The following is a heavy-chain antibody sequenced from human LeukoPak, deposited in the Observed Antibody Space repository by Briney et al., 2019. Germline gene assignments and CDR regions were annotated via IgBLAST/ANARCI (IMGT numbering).Heavy chain of an antibody. CDR3: ARLSPELPLRYFDWSPRVDY. V-gene: IGHV4-34*01. J-gene: IGHJ4*02. CDR1: GGSFSGYY. D-gene: IGHD3-9*01. CDR2: INHSGST. Sequence: SETLSLTCAVYGGSFSGYYWSWIRQPPGKGLHWIGEINHSGSTNYNPSLKSRVTISVDTSKNQFSLKLSSVTAADTAVYYCARLSPELPLRYFDWSPRVDYWGQGTLVTASS.